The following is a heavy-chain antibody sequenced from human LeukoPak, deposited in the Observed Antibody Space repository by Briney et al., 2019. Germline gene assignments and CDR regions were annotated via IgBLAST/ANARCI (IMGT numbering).Heavy chain of an antibody. V-gene: IGHV4-30-2*01. Sequence: PSETLSLTCAVSGGSISSGGYSWSWIRQPPGKGLEWIGYIYHSGSTYYNPSLKSRVTISVDRSKNQFSLKLSSVTAADTAVYYCARRGYYYDSSGYLDYWGQGTLVTVSS. CDR3: ARRGYYYDSSGYLDY. D-gene: IGHD3-22*01. CDR2: IYHSGST. CDR1: GGSISSGGYS. J-gene: IGHJ4*02.